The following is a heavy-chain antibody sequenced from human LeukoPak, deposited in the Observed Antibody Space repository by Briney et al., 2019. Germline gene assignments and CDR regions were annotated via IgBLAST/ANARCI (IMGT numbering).Heavy chain of an antibody. CDR3: AKVSGERWLLYFDY. D-gene: IGHD5-24*01. V-gene: IGHV3-30*02. Sequence: PGGSLRLSCAASGFTFSSYGMHWVRQAPGKGLEWVAFIRYDGSNKYYADSVKGRFTISRDNSKNTLYLQMNSLRAEDTAVYYCAKVSGERWLLYFDYWGQGTLVTVSS. CDR1: GFTFSSYG. J-gene: IGHJ4*02. CDR2: IRYDGSNK.